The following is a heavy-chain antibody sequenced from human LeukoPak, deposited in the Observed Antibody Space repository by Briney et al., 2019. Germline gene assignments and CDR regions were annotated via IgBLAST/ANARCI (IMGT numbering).Heavy chain of an antibody. CDR1: GYTFTSYD. J-gene: IGHJ4*02. D-gene: IGHD2-2*02. Sequence: ASVKVSCKASGYTFTSYDINWVRQATGQGLEWMGWMNPNSGNTGYAQKFQGRVTITRNTSISTAYMELSSLRSEDTAVYYCARGKRVRSSIGYCSSTSCYTFDYWGQGTLVTVSS. V-gene: IGHV1-8*03. CDR2: MNPNSGNT. CDR3: ARGKRVRSSIGYCSSTSCYTFDY.